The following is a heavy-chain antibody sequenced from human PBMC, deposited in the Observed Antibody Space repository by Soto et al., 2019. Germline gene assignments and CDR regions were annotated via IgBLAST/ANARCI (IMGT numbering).Heavy chain of an antibody. D-gene: IGHD3-10*01. J-gene: IGHJ5*02. CDR3: ARGNKGPGHYGPGSQGWYGP. CDR1: VGTFSSHA. V-gene: IGHV1-69*06. Sequence: QVQLVQSGAEVKKPGSSVKVSCKVSVGTFSSHAINWLRQDPGQVLEWMGVIIPVTVTLNNAEKFQGRVTINADKSPTTVYMELTILTFDDTAVYFCARGNKGPGHYGPGSQGWYGPWGQGTLVTVDS. CDR2: IIPVTVTL.